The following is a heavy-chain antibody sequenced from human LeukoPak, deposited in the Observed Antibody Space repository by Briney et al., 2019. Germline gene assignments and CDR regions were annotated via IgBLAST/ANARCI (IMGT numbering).Heavy chain of an antibody. Sequence: SETLSLTCAVYGASFSDYYWNWIRQSPGKGLEWIGEIKQIGGTNYNPSLKSRVTMSVDTSKNQFSLKLNSVTAADTAVYYCARALREYTSSALDSWGRRTLVTVSS. J-gene: IGHJ4*02. D-gene: IGHD1-1*01. CDR1: GASFSDYY. V-gene: IGHV4-34*01. CDR3: ARALREYTSSALDS. CDR2: IKQIGGT.